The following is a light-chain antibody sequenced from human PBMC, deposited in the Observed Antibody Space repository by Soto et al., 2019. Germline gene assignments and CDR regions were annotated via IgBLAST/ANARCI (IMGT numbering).Light chain of an antibody. CDR3: SSFAGNNNVV. V-gene: IGLV2-8*01. J-gene: IGLJ1*01. CDR1: SSDVGGHNY. Sequence: QSVLTQPPSASGSPGQSLTISCTGTSSDVGGHNYVSWYQRHPGKAPKLIIFEVTKRPSGVPDRFSGSKSGNTATLTVSGLQAEDEAEYHCSSFAGNNNVVFGTGTKGTVL. CDR2: EVT.